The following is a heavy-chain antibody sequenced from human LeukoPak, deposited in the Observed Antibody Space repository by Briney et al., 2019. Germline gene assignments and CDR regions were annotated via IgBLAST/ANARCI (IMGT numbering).Heavy chain of an antibody. J-gene: IGHJ4*02. CDR3: ASRPAGTTWYGVFDY. D-gene: IGHD6-13*01. CDR2: IFNSGTT. Sequence: PSETLSLTCSVSGGSINSHYWSWIRQPPGKRLEWIGYIFNSGTTNYNPSLRSRVTMSVDTSRDQFFLRLSSVTAADTAIYYCASRPAGTTWYGVFDYWGQGTLVTVSS. V-gene: IGHV4-59*11. CDR1: GGSINSHY.